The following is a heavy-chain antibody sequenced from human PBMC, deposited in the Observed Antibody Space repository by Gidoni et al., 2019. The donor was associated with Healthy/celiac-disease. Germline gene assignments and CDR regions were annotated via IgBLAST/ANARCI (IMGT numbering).Heavy chain of an antibody. V-gene: IGHV3-21*01. J-gene: IGHJ6*02. Sequence: EVQLVESGGGVVKPGGCLRLCCAASGLTCRRDSMNWVRQAPGKGLEWVSSISSSSSYIYYADSVKGRFTISRDNAKNSLYLQMNSLRAEDTAVYYCASYDSSGYYYVREWGYYYYGMDVWGQGTTVTVSS. CDR1: GLTCRRDS. CDR3: ASYDSSGYYYVREWGYYYYGMDV. CDR2: ISSSSSYI. D-gene: IGHD3-22*01.